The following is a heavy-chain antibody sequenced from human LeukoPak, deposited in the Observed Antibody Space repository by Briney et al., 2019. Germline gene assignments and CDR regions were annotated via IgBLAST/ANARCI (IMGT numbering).Heavy chain of an antibody. Sequence: PSETLSLTCAVSGDSITSGYYWAWIRQPPGKGLEWIGSIFHSGSTYLNPSLRSRVTISLNTSKNHFSLILSSMTAAATAVYYCARTSSVDTALVGVHWFDPWGQGTLVTVSS. D-gene: IGHD5-18*01. J-gene: IGHJ5*02. CDR2: IFHSGST. V-gene: IGHV4-38-2*01. CDR3: ARTSSVDTALVGVHWFDP. CDR1: GDSITSGYY.